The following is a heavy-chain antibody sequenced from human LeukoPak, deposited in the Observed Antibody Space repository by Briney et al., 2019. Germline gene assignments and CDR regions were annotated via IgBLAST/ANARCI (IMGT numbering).Heavy chain of an antibody. CDR3: AKEYYDFWSGYPHDY. CDR1: GFTFSSYA. D-gene: IGHD3-3*01. Sequence: GGSLRLSCAASGFTFSSYAMSWVRQAPGKGLEWVSSISGSGRTTYYADSVKGRFTISRDNSKNTLYLQMNSLRAEDTAVYYCAKEYYDFWSGYPHDYWGQGTLVTVSS. CDR2: ISGSGRTT. V-gene: IGHV3-23*01. J-gene: IGHJ4*02.